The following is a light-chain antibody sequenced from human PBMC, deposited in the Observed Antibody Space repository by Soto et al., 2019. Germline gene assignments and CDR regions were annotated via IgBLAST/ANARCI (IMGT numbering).Light chain of an antibody. Sequence: EIVMTQSPATLSVSPGERATLSCRASQSVSSNLAWYQQRPGQAPRLLIYGASTRATGIPARFSGSGSGTDFTLTISSLQSEDFAIYYCHQYNNWPRTFGQGTKVDI. J-gene: IGKJ1*01. CDR1: QSVSSN. CDR2: GAS. V-gene: IGKV3-15*01. CDR3: HQYNNWPRT.